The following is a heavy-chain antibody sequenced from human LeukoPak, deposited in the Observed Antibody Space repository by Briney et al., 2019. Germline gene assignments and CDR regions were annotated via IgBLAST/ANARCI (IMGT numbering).Heavy chain of an antibody. D-gene: IGHD3-9*01. CDR2: INPSGGST. CDR3: ARGLGITISAY. Sequence: ASVKVSCKASGYTFTSYYMHWVRQAPGQGLDGMGIINPSGGSTSYAQKFRGRVTMTRDMSTSTAYMELSSLRSEDTAVYYCARGLGITISAYWGQGTLVTVSS. J-gene: IGHJ4*02. CDR1: GYTFTSYY. V-gene: IGHV1-46*01.